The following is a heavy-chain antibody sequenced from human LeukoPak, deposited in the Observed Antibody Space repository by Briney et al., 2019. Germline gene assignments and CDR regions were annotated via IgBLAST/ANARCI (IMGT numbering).Heavy chain of an antibody. CDR1: GFTFSGSA. J-gene: IGHJ4*02. D-gene: IGHD3-10*01. V-gene: IGHV3-73*01. Sequence: GRSLRLSCAASGFTFSGSAMHWVRQASGKGLEWVGRIRSKANSYATAYAASVKGRFTISRDDSKNTAYLQMNSLKTEDTAVYYCTTSITMVRGAYYWGQGTLVTVSS. CDR3: TTSITMVRGAYY. CDR2: IRSKANSYAT.